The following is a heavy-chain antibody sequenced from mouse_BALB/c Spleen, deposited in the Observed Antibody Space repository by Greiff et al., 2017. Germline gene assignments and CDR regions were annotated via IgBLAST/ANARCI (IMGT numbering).Heavy chain of an antibody. Sequence: VMLVESGPSLVQPSQSLSITCTVSGFSLTSYGVHWVRQSPGKGLEWLGVIWSGGSTDYNAAFISRLSISKDNSKSQVFFKMNSLQANDTAIYYCARNGDGYYVMDYWGQGTSVTVSS. V-gene: IGHV2-2*02. CDR3: ARNGDGYYVMDY. D-gene: IGHD2-3*01. CDR1: GFSLTSYG. J-gene: IGHJ4*01. CDR2: IWSGGST.